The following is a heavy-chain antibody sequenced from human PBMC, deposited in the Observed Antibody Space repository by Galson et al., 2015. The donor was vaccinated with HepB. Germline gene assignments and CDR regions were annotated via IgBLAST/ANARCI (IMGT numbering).Heavy chain of an antibody. J-gene: IGHJ6*02. CDR1: GYTFTSYG. CDR3: ASTTYDFWSGSNPANLTYGMDV. CDR2: ISAYNGNT. D-gene: IGHD3-3*01. V-gene: IGHV1-18*04. Sequence: SVKVSCKASGYTFTSYGISWVRQAPGQGLEWMGWISAYNGNTNYAQKLQGRVTMTTDTSTSTAYTELRSLRSDDTAVYYCASTTYDFWSGSNPANLTYGMDVWGQGTTVTVSS.